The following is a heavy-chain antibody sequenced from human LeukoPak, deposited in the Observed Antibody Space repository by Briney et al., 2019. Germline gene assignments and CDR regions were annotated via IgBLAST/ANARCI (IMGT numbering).Heavy chain of an antibody. CDR2: ISYDGSNK. V-gene: IGHV3-30*18. Sequence: GGSLRLSCAASGFTFSSYGMHWVRQAPGKGLEWVAVISYDGSNKYYADSVKGRFTISRDNSKNTLYLQMNSLRAEDTAVYYCAKESGVVIIASSFDYWGQGTLVTVSS. CDR1: GFTFSSYG. CDR3: AKESGVVIIASSFDY. D-gene: IGHD3-3*01. J-gene: IGHJ4*02.